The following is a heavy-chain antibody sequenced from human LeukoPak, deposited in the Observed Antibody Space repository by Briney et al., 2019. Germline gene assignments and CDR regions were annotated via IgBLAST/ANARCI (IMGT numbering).Heavy chain of an antibody. CDR1: GGTFSSYT. CDR2: IIPILGIA. J-gene: IGHJ2*01. V-gene: IGHV1-69*04. D-gene: IGHD2-8*01. Sequence: SVKVSCKASGGTFSSYTISWVRQAPEQGLEWMGRIIPILGIANYAQKFQGRVTITADKSTSTAYMELSSLRSEDTAVYSCARDVDCTNGVCYTHWYFDLWGRGTLVTVSS. CDR3: ARDVDCTNGVCYTHWYFDL.